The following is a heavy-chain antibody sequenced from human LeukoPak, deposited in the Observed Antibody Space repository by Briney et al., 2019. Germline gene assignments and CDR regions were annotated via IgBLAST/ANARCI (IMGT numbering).Heavy chain of an antibody. CDR3: ARVSVHNWNYSYYYYYYMDV. Sequence: PSETLSLTCAVYGGSFSGYYWSWIRQPPGKGLEWIGEINHSGSTNYNPSLKSRVTISVDTSKNQFSLKLSSVTAADTAVYYCARVSVHNWNYSYYYYYYMDVWGKGTTVTVSS. CDR1: GGSFSGYY. J-gene: IGHJ6*03. V-gene: IGHV4-34*01. CDR2: INHSGST. D-gene: IGHD1-7*01.